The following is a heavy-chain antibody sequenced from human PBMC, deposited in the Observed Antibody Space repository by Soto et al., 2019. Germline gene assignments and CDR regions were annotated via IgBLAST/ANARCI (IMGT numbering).Heavy chain of an antibody. CDR3: VATIVVVFIMGRAPFDY. V-gene: IGHV4-4*02. Sequence: QVQLQESGPGLVKPSGTLSLTCAVSGGSISSSNWWSWVRQPPGKGLEWIGEIYHSGSTNYNPSLKSLVTISVDNSTNRGSLKLSVVPPADTAVYFCVATIVVVFIMGRAPFDYWGQGPLVTLSS. J-gene: IGHJ4*02. D-gene: IGHD2-21*01. CDR2: IYHSGST. CDR1: GGSISSSNW.